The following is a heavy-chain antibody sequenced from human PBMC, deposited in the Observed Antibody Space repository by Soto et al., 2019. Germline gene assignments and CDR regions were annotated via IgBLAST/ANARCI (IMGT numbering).Heavy chain of an antibody. Sequence: SETLSLTCTVSSGSISSTIYSWDWIRQPPGKGLEWIGSIFYSGSTYYNPSLKSRVTISVDTSKNQFSLTLTSVTAADTAVYYCVRLCRGVTCHWFVPWGQGTLVNVAS. D-gene: IGHD2-15*01. CDR1: SGSISSTIYS. J-gene: IGHJ5*02. CDR2: IFYSGST. CDR3: VRLCRGVTCHWFVP. V-gene: IGHV4-39*01.